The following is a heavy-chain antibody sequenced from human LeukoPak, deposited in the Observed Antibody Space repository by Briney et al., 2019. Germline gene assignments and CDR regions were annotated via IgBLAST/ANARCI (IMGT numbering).Heavy chain of an antibody. V-gene: IGHV4-59*12. CDR3: ARKSRGMAGAPIL. CDR1: GGSISSYY. Sequence: SETLSLTCTVSGGSISSYYWSWIRQPPGKGLEWIGEIYHSGSTNYNPSLKSRVTISVDKSKNQFSLKLSSVTAADTAVYYCARKSRGMAGAPILWGQGTLVTVSS. J-gene: IGHJ4*02. CDR2: IYHSGST. D-gene: IGHD6-13*01.